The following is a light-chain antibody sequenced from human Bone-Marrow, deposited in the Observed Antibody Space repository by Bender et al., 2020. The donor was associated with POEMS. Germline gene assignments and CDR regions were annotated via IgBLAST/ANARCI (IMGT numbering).Light chain of an antibody. J-gene: IGLJ1*01. CDR2: GYN. V-gene: IGLV1-47*02. CDR3: CSYAGSDTYV. CDR1: SSNIGKNY. Sequence: HSVLTQPPSASGTPGQRVNISCSGSSSNIGKNYVYWYQHLPGTAPKLLIYGYNNRPSGVPDRFSGSKSGTSASLAITGLQAEDEGAYHCCSYAGSDTYVFGAGTEVTVL.